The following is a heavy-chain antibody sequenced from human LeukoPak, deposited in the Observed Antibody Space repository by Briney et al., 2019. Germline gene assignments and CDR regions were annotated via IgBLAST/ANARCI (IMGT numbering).Heavy chain of an antibody. CDR3: ARAYDSSGDWFDP. J-gene: IGHJ5*02. CDR2: IIPIFGTA. CDR1: GGTFSSYA. Sequence: SVKVSCKASGGTFSSYAISWVRQAPGQGLEWMGRIIPIFGTANYAQKFQGRVAITADKSTSTAYMELSSLRSEDTAVYYCARAYDSSGDWFDPWGQGTLVTVSS. V-gene: IGHV1-69*06. D-gene: IGHD3-22*01.